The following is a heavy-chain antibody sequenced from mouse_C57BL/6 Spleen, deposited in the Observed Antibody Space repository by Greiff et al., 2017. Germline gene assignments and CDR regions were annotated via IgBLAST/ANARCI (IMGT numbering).Heavy chain of an antibody. D-gene: IGHD1-1*01. CDR2: IEPETGGT. Sequence: QVQLQQSGAELVRPGASVTLSCKASGYTFTDYEMHWVKQTPVHGLEWIGAIEPETGGTAYNQKFKGKAILTADKSSSTAYMELRSLTSEHSAVYYCTRGYYGSWGQGTTLTVSS. CDR1: GYTFTDYE. CDR3: TRGYYGS. J-gene: IGHJ2*01. V-gene: IGHV1-15*01.